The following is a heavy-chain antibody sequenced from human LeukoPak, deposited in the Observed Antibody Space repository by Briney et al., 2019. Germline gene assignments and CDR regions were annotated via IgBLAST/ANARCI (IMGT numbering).Heavy chain of an antibody. J-gene: IGHJ4*02. V-gene: IGHV1-18*01. CDR2: MSAYNGNT. D-gene: IGHD2-2*01. CDR1: GYTFTSYG. CDR3: ARARSTSCYRLDY. Sequence: ASVKVSCKASGYTFTSYGISWVRQAPGQGLEWMGWMSAYNGNTNYAQKLQGRVTMTTDTSTSTAYVELRSLRSDDTAVYYCARARSTSCYRLDYWGQGTLVTVSS.